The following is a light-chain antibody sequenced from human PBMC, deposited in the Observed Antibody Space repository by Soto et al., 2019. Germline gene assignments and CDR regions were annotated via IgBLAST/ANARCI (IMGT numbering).Light chain of an antibody. CDR3: QHYGRGSPIA. CDR2: GAS. V-gene: IGKV3-20*01. J-gene: IGKJ5*01. Sequence: EIVLTQSPGSLSLSPGEGATLSCRASQSVSTNVAWYQQRPGQPPKLLIFGASSRATGIPARFSGSGSGTYFTLIINRLQPEDFALYFCQHYGRGSPIASGLGTRLDIK. CDR1: QSVSTN.